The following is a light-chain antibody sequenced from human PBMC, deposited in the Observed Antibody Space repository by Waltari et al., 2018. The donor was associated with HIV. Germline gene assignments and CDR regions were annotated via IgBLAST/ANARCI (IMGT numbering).Light chain of an antibody. CDR2: AAS. CDR1: QSIDYY. V-gene: IGKV1-39*01. CDR3: QQSYITPRT. J-gene: IGKJ1*01. Sequence: DIQMTQSPSSLSASLGDRVTITCRASQSIDYYLNWYQQKPGKAPNLLIHAASTLQSGVPSRFSGSGSGTDFTLTISSLQPEDFATYYCQQSYITPRTFGLGTKVEI.